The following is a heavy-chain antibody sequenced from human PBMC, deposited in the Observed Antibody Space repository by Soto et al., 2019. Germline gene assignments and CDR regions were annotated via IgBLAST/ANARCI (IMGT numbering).Heavy chain of an antibody. D-gene: IGHD5-18*01. CDR2: INSDGSST. CDR1: GFTFSSYW. J-gene: IGHJ6*02. CDR3: AIWNSYGDYCYDYGMDV. V-gene: IGHV3-74*01. Sequence: EVQLLESGGGLVQPGGHLRLSCAASGFTFSSYWMHWVRQAPGKGLVWVSRINSDGSSTSYVDTVKGRFTISRDKAKNTLYLHMKSVRGEDMAVYYCAIWNSYGDYCYDYGMDVWGPGTTVTGSS.